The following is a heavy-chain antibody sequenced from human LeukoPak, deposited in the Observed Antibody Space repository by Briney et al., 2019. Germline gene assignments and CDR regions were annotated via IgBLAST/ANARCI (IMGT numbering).Heavy chain of an antibody. Sequence: KPSETLSLTCTVSGGSISSSSYYWGWIRQPPGKGLEWIGSIYYSGSTYYNPSLESRVTISVDTSKNQFSLKLSSVTAADTAVYYCARRAGRWQQLAFFDYWGQGTLVTVSS. D-gene: IGHD6-13*01. CDR1: GGSISSSSYY. J-gene: IGHJ4*02. V-gene: IGHV4-39*01. CDR2: IYYSGST. CDR3: ARRAGRWQQLAFFDY.